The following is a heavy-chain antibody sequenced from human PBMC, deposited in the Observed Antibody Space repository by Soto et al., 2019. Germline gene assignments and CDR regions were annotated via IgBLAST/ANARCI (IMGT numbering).Heavy chain of an antibody. J-gene: IGHJ4*01. CDR1: GFTFSRYW. Sequence: HPGGSLRLSCAASGFTFSRYWMRWVRQAPGKGLEWVANIKQDGSEKYYVDSVKGRFTISRDNAKNSLYLQMNSLRAEDTAVYYCARDRYYYASRGYALDYWGQGTLVTVSS. D-gene: IGHD3-22*01. CDR3: ARDRYYYASRGYALDY. CDR2: IKQDGSEK. V-gene: IGHV3-7*03.